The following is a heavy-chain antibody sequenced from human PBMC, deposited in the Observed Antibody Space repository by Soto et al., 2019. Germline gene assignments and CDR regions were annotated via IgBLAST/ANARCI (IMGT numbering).Heavy chain of an antibody. CDR1: GFSLTTGGVG. D-gene: IGHD2-21*01. CDR3: IYRRASWDYHGLDV. Sequence: KESGPTLVKPTQTLTLTCTFSGFSLTTGGVGVGWIRQPPGRSLEWLAVIYWNDDRRRSPSLENRLTITKDTSKNQVVLTMTNMDPVDTATYYCIYRRASWDYHGLDVWGQGIPVTVSS. J-gene: IGHJ6*02. CDR2: IYWNDDR. V-gene: IGHV2-5*01.